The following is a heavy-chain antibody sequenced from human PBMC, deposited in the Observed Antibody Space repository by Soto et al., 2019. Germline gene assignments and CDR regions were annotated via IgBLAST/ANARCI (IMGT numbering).Heavy chain of an antibody. Sequence: SETLSLTCTVSGGSTSSNYWTWIRQPPGKGLEWIGYVYNSGSTNYNPSLKSRVTISEDTSKSQFSLKVNSMTAADTAVYYCARYRREAVAAYTLENWGEGILVTVS. V-gene: IGHV4-59*01. CDR2: VYNSGST. D-gene: IGHD2-15*01. CDR1: GGSTSSNY. CDR3: ARYRREAVAAYTLEN. J-gene: IGHJ4*02.